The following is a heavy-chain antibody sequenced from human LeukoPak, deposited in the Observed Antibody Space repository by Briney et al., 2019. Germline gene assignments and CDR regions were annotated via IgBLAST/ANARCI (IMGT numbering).Heavy chain of an antibody. J-gene: IGHJ4*02. CDR1: GFTFSNYA. Sequence: GGSLRLSCVASGFTFSNYAMNRVRQAPGKGLEWVAVISGRGDSTYFPDSVKGRLTISRDDSKNMVFLQMNSLRVEDTAIYYCAKSSTRDAPLGYFDYWGQGALVTVSS. CDR2: ISGRGDST. V-gene: IGHV3-23*01. CDR3: AKSSTRDAPLGYFDY.